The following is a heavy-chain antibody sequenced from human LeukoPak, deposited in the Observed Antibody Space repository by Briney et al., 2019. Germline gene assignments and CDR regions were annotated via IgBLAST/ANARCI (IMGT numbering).Heavy chain of an antibody. Sequence: GGSLRLSCAASGFTFSNAWMSWVRQAPGKGLEWVGRIKSKTDGGTTDYAAPVKGCFTISRDDSKNTLYLQMNSLKTEDTAVYYCTTDQQGYYDYVWGSYTAFDIWGQGTMVTVSS. CDR3: TTDQQGYYDYVWGSYTAFDI. J-gene: IGHJ3*02. CDR1: GFTFSNAW. D-gene: IGHD3-16*01. V-gene: IGHV3-15*01. CDR2: IKSKTDGGTT.